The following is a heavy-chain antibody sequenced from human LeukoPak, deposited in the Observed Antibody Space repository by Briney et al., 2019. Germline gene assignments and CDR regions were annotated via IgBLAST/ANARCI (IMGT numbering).Heavy chain of an antibody. V-gene: IGHV4-39*01. CDR1: GGSISSSNYY. CDR2: IYYSGTT. D-gene: IGHD3-10*01. CDR3: ARQISDYYYYYMDV. Sequence: SETLSLTCTVSGGSISSSNYYWGWIRQPPGKGLGWIGTIYYSGTTYYNPSLESRVTISEDTSKNQFSLTLRSVTAADTAVYYCARQISDYYYYYMDVWGKGTTVTVSS. J-gene: IGHJ6*03.